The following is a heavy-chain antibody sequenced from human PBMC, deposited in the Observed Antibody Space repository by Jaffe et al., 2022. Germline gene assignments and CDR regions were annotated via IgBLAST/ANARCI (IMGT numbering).Heavy chain of an antibody. J-gene: IGHJ5*02. D-gene: IGHD2-15*01. Sequence: QVQLVQSGAEVKKPGASVKVSCKASGYTFTSYAMHWVRQAPGQRLEWMGWINAGNGNTKYSQKFQGRVTITRDTSASTAYMELSSLRSEDTAVYYCARGPIVVVVAGWFDPWGQGTLVTVSS. CDR1: GYTFTSYA. CDR2: INAGNGNT. CDR3: ARGPIVVVVAGWFDP. V-gene: IGHV1-3*01.